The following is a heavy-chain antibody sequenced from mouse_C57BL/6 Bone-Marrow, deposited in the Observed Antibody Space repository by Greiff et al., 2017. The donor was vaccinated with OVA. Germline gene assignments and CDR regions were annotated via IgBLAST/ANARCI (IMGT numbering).Heavy chain of an antibody. J-gene: IGHJ1*03. V-gene: IGHV5-17*01. D-gene: IGHD1-1*01. CDR1: GFTFSDYG. CDR2: ISSGSSTI. CDR3: ARELPLRYFDV. Sequence: DVHLVESGGGLVKPGGSLKLSCAASGFTFSDYGMHWVRQAPEKGLEWVAYISSGSSTIYYADTVKGRFTISRDNAKNTLFLQMTSLRSEDTAMYYCARELPLRYFDVWGTGTTVTVSS.